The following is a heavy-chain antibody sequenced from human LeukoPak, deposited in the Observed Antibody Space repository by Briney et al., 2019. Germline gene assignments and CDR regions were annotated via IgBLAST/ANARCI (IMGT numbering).Heavy chain of an antibody. CDR2: IYSGGST. CDR3: ARGGVAAAGMDMDV. Sequence: GGSLRLPCAASGFTVSSNYMSWVRQAPGKGLENVSVIYSGGSTYYADSVKGRFTISRDNSKNTLYLQMNSLRAEDTAVYYCARGGVAAAGMDMDVWGQETTVTVSS. J-gene: IGHJ6*02. V-gene: IGHV3-66*02. D-gene: IGHD6-13*01. CDR1: GFTVSSNY.